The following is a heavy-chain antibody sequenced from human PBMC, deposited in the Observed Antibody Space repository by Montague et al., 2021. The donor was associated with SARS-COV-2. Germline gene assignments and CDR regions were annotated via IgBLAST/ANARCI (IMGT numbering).Heavy chain of an antibody. Sequence: SETLSLTCAVYGGSFSGYYWSWIRQPPGKGLEWIGEINHSGSTNYNPSLTSRVTISVDTSKSQFSLNMGSVTAADTAVYYCARVRAVPAAMRIFTLGRSYYGMDVWGQGTTVTVSS. CDR1: GGSFSGYY. CDR2: INHSGST. J-gene: IGHJ6*02. V-gene: IGHV4-34*01. D-gene: IGHD2-2*01. CDR3: ARVRAVPAAMRIFTLGRSYYGMDV.